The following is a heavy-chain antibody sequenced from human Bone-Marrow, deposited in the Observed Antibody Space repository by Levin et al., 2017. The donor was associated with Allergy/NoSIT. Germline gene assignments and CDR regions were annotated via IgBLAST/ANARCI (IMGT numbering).Heavy chain of an antibody. CDR3: ARNVPLTANGY. CDR1: GLTVYNHY. D-gene: IGHD2-8*01. J-gene: IGHJ4*02. Sequence: GESLKISCAVSGLTVYNHYMSWVRQAPGKGLEWVSLIYSGGTTQYADSVKGRFTISRDSSKNTLYLQMNSLTPEDTAMYYCARNVPLTANGYWGQGTLVTVSS. CDR2: IYSGGTT. V-gene: IGHV3-66*01.